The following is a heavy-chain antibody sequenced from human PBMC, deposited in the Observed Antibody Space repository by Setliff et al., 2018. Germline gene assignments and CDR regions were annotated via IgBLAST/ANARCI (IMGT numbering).Heavy chain of an antibody. J-gene: IGHJ6*03. CDR3: ARMAVRVASRPSSPLEYYYYMDF. CDR2: IYYSGST. CDR1: GGSISSSSYY. V-gene: IGHV4-39*01. D-gene: IGHD6-6*01. Sequence: PSETLSLTCTVSGGSISSSSYYWGWIRQPPGKGLEYIGSIYYSGSTYYNASLKSRVTISVDTSKNQFSLKLSSVTAADTAVYYCARMAVRVASRPSSPLEYYYYMDFWGKGATVTVSS.